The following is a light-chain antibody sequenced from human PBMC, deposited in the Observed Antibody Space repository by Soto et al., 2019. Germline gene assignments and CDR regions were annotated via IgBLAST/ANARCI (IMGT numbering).Light chain of an antibody. Sequence: EIVLTQSPGTLSLSPGERATLSCRASQSVSSSYLAWYQQKPGQAPRLLIYGASSRATGIPDRFSGSASGTEFTLTISSLQSEDFAVYYGHQYDDGPYTFGQGTKVDIK. J-gene: IGKJ2*01. V-gene: IGKV3-20*01. CDR2: GAS. CDR1: QSVSSSY. CDR3: HQYDDGPYT.